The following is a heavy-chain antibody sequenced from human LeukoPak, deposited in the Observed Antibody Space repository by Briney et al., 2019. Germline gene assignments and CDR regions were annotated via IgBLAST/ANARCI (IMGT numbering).Heavy chain of an antibody. J-gene: IGHJ4*02. V-gene: IGHV1-2*02. CDR1: GYTFTGYY. CDR2: INPNSGGT. CDR3: ARGKYYDFWSGYCYFDY. D-gene: IGHD3-3*01. Sequence: ASVKVSCKASGYTFTGYYMHWVRQAPGQGLEWMGWINPNSGGTNYAQKFQGRVTMTRDTSISTAYMELSRLRSDDTAVYYCARGKYYDFWSGYCYFDYWGQGTLVTVSS.